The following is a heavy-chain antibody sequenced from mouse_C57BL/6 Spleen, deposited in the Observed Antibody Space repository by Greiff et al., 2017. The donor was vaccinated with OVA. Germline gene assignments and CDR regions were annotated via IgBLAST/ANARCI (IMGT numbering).Heavy chain of an antibody. V-gene: IGHV1-52*01. CDR1: GYTFTSYW. D-gene: IGHD1-1*01. CDR2: IDPSDSET. Sequence: QVQLQQPGAELVRPGSSVKLSCKASGYTFTSYWMHWVKQRPIQGLEWIGNIDPSDSETHYNQKFKDKATLTVDKSSSTAYMQLSSLTSEDSAVYYCARRDYYGSSRYWYFDVWGTGTTVTVSS. J-gene: IGHJ1*03. CDR3: ARRDYYGSSRYWYFDV.